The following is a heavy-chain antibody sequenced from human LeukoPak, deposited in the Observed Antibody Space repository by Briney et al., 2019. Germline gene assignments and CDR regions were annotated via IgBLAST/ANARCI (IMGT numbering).Heavy chain of an antibody. D-gene: IGHD3-10*01. V-gene: IGHV3-15*01. J-gene: IGHJ3*02. Sequence: GGSLRLSCATSGLTFINAWMSWVRQAPGKGLEWVGRIKRTTDGGTTDYAAPVKGRFTISRDDSKNTLYLQMNSLKTEDTAVYYCTTERALNLWFGELAFDIWGQGTMVTVSS. CDR1: GLTFINAW. CDR3: TTERALNLWFGELAFDI. CDR2: IKRTTDGGTT.